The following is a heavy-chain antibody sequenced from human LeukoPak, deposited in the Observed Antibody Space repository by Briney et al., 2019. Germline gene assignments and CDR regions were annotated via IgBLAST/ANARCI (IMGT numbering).Heavy chain of an antibody. Sequence: SVKVSCKASGGTFSSYAISWVRQAPGQGLEWMGGIIPIFGTANYAQKFQGRVTITADESTSTAYMELSSLRSEDTAVYYCARSRWLVPPLLDYWGQGTLVTVSS. CDR2: IIPIFGTA. D-gene: IGHD6-19*01. CDR3: ARSRWLVPPLLDY. CDR1: GGTFSSYA. V-gene: IGHV1-69*13. J-gene: IGHJ4*02.